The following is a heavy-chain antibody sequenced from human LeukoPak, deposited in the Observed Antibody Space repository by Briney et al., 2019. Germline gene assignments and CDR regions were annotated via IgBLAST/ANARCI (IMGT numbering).Heavy chain of an antibody. D-gene: IGHD3-3*01. CDR3: ARGIWSARYPADYYLDY. Sequence: ASAKVSCKASGYTCTNYAIHWVRQATGQRLEWMGWVNAGDGNTMYSQRFQGRVTITRDTSASTAYMDLNSLRSEDTAVYYCARGIWSARYPADYYLDYWGHGTLVTVSS. CDR1: GYTCTNYA. V-gene: IGHV1-3*01. J-gene: IGHJ4*01. CDR2: VNAGDGNT.